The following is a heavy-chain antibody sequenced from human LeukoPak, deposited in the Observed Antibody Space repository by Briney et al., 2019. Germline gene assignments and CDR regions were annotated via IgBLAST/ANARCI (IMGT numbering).Heavy chain of an antibody. CDR3: AKYQRADSYYYAMDV. V-gene: IGHV3-23*01. J-gene: IGHJ6*02. CDR1: GFTFNSYA. CDR2: ISGSGGST. D-gene: IGHD6-25*01. Sequence: GGSLRLSCAASGFTFNSYAMSWVRQAPGKGLEWVSAISGSGGSTYYADSVKGRFTISRDNSKNTLYLQMNSLRAEDTALYSCAKYQRADSYYYAMDVWGQGTTVTVSS.